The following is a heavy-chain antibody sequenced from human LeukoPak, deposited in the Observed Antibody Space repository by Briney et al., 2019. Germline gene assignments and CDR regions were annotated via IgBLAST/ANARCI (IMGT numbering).Heavy chain of an antibody. J-gene: IGHJ3*02. CDR2: LYSGGNT. D-gene: IGHD7-27*01. CDR3: AREATWGAFDI. CDR1: GFTVSNNY. V-gene: IGHV3-66*01. Sequence: GGSLRLSCAASGFTVSNNYMSSVLQAPGKGLEWVSALYSGGNTYYADSVKGRFTISRDNSKNTLFLQMNSLRVEDTAVYYCAREATWGAFDIWGQGTMVTVSS.